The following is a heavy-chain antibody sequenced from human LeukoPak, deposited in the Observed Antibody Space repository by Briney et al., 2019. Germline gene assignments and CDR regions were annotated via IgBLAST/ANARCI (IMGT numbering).Heavy chain of an antibody. CDR3: IRLPD. V-gene: IGHV3-73*01. J-gene: IGHJ1*01. CDR2: IRSKANSYAT. Sequence: GGSLRLSCAASGFTFSGSTMNWVRQASGKGLEWVGRIRSKANSYATSYAASVKGRFIISRDDSKNTAYLHMNSLRTEDTAVYYCIRLPDWGQGTLVTVSS. CDR1: GFTFSGST.